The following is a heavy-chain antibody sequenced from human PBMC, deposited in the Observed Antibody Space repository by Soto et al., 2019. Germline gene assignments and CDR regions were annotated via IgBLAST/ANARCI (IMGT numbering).Heavy chain of an antibody. CDR2: INPDGSEK. J-gene: IGHJ4*02. V-gene: IGHV3-7*01. CDR3: ARTMTARTDDY. D-gene: IGHD3-22*01. CDR1: GFTFSSYW. Sequence: EVHLVESGGGLVLPGGSLRLSCAASGFTFSSYWMSWVRQTPGKGLEWVGNINPDGSEKYYVDSVRGRFTISRDNAANSLYLQINSLRAEDTAVSYCARTMTARTDDYWGQGTLVTVSA.